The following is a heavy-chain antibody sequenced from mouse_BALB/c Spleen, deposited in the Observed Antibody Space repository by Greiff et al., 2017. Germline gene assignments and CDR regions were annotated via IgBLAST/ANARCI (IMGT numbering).Heavy chain of an antibody. V-gene: IGHV1-82*01. D-gene: IGHD1-2*01. CDR1: GYAFSSSW. CDR3: ARDTTATRYFDY. J-gene: IGHJ2*01. CDR2: IYPGDGDT. Sequence: QVQLQQSGPELVKPGASVKISCKASGYAFSSSWMNWVKQRPGQGLEWIGRIYPGDGDTNYNGKFKGKATLTADKSSSTAYMQLSSLTSVDSAVYFCARDTTATRYFDYWGQGTTLTVSS.